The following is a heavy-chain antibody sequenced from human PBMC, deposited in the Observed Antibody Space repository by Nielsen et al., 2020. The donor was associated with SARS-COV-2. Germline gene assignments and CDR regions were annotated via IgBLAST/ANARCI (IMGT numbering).Heavy chain of an antibody. CDR1: GFTFSRHD. D-gene: IGHD6-25*01. CDR3: ATGLGSGYYNY. CDR2: VSAYNGNT. V-gene: IGHV1-18*04. J-gene: IGHJ4*02. Sequence: ASVKVSCKGSGFTFSRHDHGITWVRQAPGQGLEWMGWVSAYNGNTNNAQKFQGRVTMTIDTSTSTAYVELRSLRSDDTAVYYCATGLGSGYYNYWGQGSLVTVPS.